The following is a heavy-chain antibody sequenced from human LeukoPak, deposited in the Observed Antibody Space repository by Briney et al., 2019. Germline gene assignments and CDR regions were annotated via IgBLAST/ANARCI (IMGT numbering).Heavy chain of an antibody. J-gene: IGHJ5*02. V-gene: IGHV1-2*02. CDR3: ARRRVVRGVSVNWFDP. CDR2: INPNSGGT. Sequence: ASVKVSCKASGYTFTGYYMHWVRQAPGQGLEWMGWINPNSGGTNYAQKFQGRVTMTRDTSISTAYMELSRLRSDDTAVYYCARRRVVRGVSVNWFDPWGQGTLVTVSS. CDR1: GYTFTGYY. D-gene: IGHD3-10*01.